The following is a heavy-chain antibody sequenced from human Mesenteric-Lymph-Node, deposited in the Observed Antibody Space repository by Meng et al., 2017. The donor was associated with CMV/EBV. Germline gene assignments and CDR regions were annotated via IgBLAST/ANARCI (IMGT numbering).Heavy chain of an antibody. J-gene: IGHJ4*02. CDR3: ASAAPYYDFWSGYYAL. V-gene: IGHV3-74*01. CDR2: INSDGSST. D-gene: IGHD3-3*01. Sequence: GESLKISCAASGFTFSSYWMHWVRQAPGKGLVWVSRINSDGSSTSYADSVKGRFTISRDNAKNTLYLQMNSLRAEDTAVYYCASAAPYYDFWSGYYALWGQGTLVTVSS. CDR1: GFTFSSYW.